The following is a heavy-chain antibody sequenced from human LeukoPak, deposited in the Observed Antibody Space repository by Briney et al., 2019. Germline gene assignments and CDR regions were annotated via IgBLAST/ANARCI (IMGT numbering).Heavy chain of an antibody. D-gene: IGHD3-22*01. CDR1: GGTFSSYA. CDR3: ARELDSSGYYFDY. Sequence: LVKVSCKASGGTFSSYAICWVRQAPGQGLEWMGGIIPIFGTANYAQKFQGRVTITADESTSTAYMELRSLRSEDTAVYYCARELDSSGYYFDYWGQGTLVTVSS. V-gene: IGHV1-69*13. CDR2: IIPIFGTA. J-gene: IGHJ4*02.